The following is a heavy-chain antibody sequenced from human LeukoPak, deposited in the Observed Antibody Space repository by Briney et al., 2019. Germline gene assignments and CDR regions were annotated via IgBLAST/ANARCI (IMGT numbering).Heavy chain of an antibody. Sequence: SETLSLTCTVSGGSISSYYWSWIRQPPGKGLEWIGYIYYSGSTNYNPSLKSRVTISVDTSKNQFSLKLSSVTAADTAVYYCARVGDCSGGSCCSPSGYFQHWGQGTLVTVSS. CDR2: IYYSGST. CDR1: GGSISSYY. J-gene: IGHJ1*01. V-gene: IGHV4-59*01. CDR3: ARVGDCSGGSCCSPSGYFQH. D-gene: IGHD2-15*01.